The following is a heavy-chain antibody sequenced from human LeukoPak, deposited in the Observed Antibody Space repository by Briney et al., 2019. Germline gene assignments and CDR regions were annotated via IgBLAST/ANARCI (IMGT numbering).Heavy chain of an antibody. CDR3: AKGGGVTANDY. J-gene: IGHJ4*02. CDR2: IDSSGSYT. D-gene: IGHD3-16*01. CDR1: GFAFGNYA. Sequence: GGSLRLSCAASGFAFGNYAMGWVRQAPGKGLEWVSSIDSSGSYTPSADSVKGRFTISRDNFKNTLYLQMNSLRAEDTAVYYCAKGGGVTANDYWGQGTLVTVSS. V-gene: IGHV3-23*01.